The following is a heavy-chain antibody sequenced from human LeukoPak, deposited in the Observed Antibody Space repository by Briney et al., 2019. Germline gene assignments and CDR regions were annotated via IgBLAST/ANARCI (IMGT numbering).Heavy chain of an antibody. J-gene: IGHJ6*03. CDR2: ISSSGSTI. CDR3: ASLPTAASYMDV. Sequence: GGSLRLSCAASGFTFTKYWMSWVRQAPGKGLEWVSYISSSGSTIYYADSVKGRFTISRDNAKNSLYLQMDSLRAEDTAVYYCASLPTAASYMDVWGKGTTVTVSS. D-gene: IGHD6-25*01. V-gene: IGHV3-48*04. CDR1: GFTFTKYW.